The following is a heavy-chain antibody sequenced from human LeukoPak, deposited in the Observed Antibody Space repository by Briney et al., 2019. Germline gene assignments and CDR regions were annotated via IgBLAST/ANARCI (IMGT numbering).Heavy chain of an antibody. D-gene: IGHD6-6*01. CDR3: ARNLEYSTSYYYYYMDV. CDR1: GGSISSYY. V-gene: IGHV4-4*07. Sequence: PSETLSLTCTVSGGSISSYYWSWIRQPAGKGLEWIGRIYTSGSTNYNPSLKSRVTMSVDTSKNQFSLKPSSVTAADTAVYYCARNLEYSTSYYYYYMDVWGKGTTVTVSS. CDR2: IYTSGST. J-gene: IGHJ6*03.